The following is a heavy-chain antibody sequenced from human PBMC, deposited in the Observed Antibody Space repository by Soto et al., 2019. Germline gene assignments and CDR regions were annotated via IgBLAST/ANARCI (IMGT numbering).Heavy chain of an antibody. CDR2: INSDGSTT. Sequence: PGGSLRLSCAASGFTFSSYWMYWVRQAPGKGLVVWVSRINSDGSTTNYADSVKGRFTISRDNAKNTLYLQMNSLRAEDTAVYYCAREYSSSRYFDYWGQGTLVTVSS. J-gene: IGHJ4*02. CDR1: GFTFSSYW. D-gene: IGHD6-6*01. CDR3: AREYSSSRYFDY. V-gene: IGHV3-74*01.